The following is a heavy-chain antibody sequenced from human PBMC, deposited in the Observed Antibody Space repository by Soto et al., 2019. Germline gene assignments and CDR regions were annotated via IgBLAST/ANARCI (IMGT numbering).Heavy chain of an antibody. CDR3: ARGQEGVLATH. CDR1: GGSLSGYY. CDR2: VKDGGHT. Sequence: QVQLQQWGAGLLKPSETLSLNCAVTGGSLSGYYWSWIRQPPGKGLEWIGEVKDGGHTNYSPSLRGRVTISSDTSNNQFSLRLNSVTAADTGVYYCARGQEGVLATHWEQGSLVSVSS. D-gene: IGHD5-12*01. V-gene: IGHV4-34*01. J-gene: IGHJ4*02.